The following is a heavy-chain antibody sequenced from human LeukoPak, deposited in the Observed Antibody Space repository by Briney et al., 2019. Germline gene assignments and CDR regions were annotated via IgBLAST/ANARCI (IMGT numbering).Heavy chain of an antibody. CDR3: ASRDYGEHFDY. CDR2: IYYSGST. J-gene: IGHJ4*02. V-gene: IGHV4-59*01. CDR1: GGSISSYY. Sequence: KSSETLSLTCTVSGGSISSYYWSWIRQPPGKGLEWIGYIYYSGSTNYNPSLKSRVTISVDTSKNQFSLKLSSVTAADTAVYYCASRDYGEHFDYWGQGTLVTVSS. D-gene: IGHD4-17*01.